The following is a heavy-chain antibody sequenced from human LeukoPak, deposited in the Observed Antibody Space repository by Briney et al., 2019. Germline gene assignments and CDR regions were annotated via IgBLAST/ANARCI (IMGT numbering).Heavy chain of an antibody. CDR2: IGGSDGRT. Sequence: GGSLRLSCAASGFTFSTYAMSWVRQAPGKGLEWVSLIGGSDGRTRYADSVKGRFTISRDNSKNALYLEMNSLRAEDTAVYYCAKDSSSYDWGYMDVWGKGTTVTISS. V-gene: IGHV3-23*01. D-gene: IGHD3-22*01. CDR1: GFTFSTYA. CDR3: AKDSSSYDWGYMDV. J-gene: IGHJ6*03.